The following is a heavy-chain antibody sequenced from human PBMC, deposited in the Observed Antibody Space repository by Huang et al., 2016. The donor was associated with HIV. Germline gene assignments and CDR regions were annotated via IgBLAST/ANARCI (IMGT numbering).Heavy chain of an antibody. CDR3: ARGRTRSSLYDSYYGLDV. CDR1: GGTFSTYA. J-gene: IGHJ6*02. D-gene: IGHD6-6*01. CDR2: ISPIFGTA. V-gene: IGHV1-69*01. Sequence: QVQLVQSGAEVKKPGSSVKVSCKASGGTFSTYAISWVRQAPGQGLEWRGGISPIFGTANYAKKVQGTVTITGDECTSTAYMELSSLRSEDTALYYCARGRTRSSLYDSYYGLDVWGQGTTVTVSS.